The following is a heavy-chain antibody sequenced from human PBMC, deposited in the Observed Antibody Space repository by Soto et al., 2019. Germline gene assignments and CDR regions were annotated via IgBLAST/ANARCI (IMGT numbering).Heavy chain of an antibody. V-gene: IGHV3-33*01. CDR1: GFTFSSYG. J-gene: IGHJ4*02. CDR2: IWYDGSKR. D-gene: IGHD3-22*01. Sequence: QVQLVESGGGVVQPGRSLTLSCAASGFTFSSYGMHWVRQAPGKGLEWVAVIWYDGSKRYYGDSVKGRFTISRDNPKNTLYLQMNSLRAEDTAVYYCARSHYYDSSGYYYWGQGTLVTVSS. CDR3: ARSHYYDSSGYYY.